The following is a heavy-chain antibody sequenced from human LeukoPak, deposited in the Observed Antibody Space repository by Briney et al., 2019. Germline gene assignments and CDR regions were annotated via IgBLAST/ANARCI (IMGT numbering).Heavy chain of an antibody. CDR2: IKQDGSEK. V-gene: IGHV3-7*03. CDR3: AKDECSSSSCSIDY. D-gene: IGHD2-2*01. CDR1: GFTFSSYW. Sequence: GGSLRLSXAASGFTFSSYWMSWVRQAPGKGLEWVANIKQDGSEKYYVDSVKGRFTISRDNAKNSLFLQMNSLRAEDMALYYCAKDECSSSSCSIDYWGQGTLVTVSS. J-gene: IGHJ4*02.